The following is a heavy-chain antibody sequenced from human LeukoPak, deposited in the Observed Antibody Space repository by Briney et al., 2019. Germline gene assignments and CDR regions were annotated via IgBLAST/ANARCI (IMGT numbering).Heavy chain of an antibody. CDR2: ISWNSGSI. CDR3: AKDLYCSGGSCYSSFDY. V-gene: IGHV3-9*01. J-gene: IGHJ4*02. CDR1: GFTFDDYA. Sequence: PGGSLRLSCAASGFTFDDYAMHWVRQAPGKGLEWVSGISWNSGSIGYADSVKGRFTISRDNAKNSLYLQMNSLRAEDTASYYCAKDLYCSGGSCYSSFDYWGQGTLVTVSS. D-gene: IGHD2-15*01.